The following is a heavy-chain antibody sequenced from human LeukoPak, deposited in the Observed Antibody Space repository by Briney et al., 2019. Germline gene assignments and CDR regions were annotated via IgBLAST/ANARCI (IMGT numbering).Heavy chain of an antibody. CDR2: INPNSGGT. CDR3: ARVAAEVVGVPGAIGFGWLRRDYYYMDV. V-gene: IGHV1-2*02. J-gene: IGHJ6*03. D-gene: IGHD2-2*02. Sequence: ASVKVSCKASGYTFTGYYMHWVRQARGQGLEWMGWINPNSGGTNYAQKFQGRVTMTRDMSTSTVYMELSSLRSEDTAVYYCARVAAEVVGVPGAIGFGWLRRDYYYMDVWGKGTTVTVSS. CDR1: GYTFTGYY.